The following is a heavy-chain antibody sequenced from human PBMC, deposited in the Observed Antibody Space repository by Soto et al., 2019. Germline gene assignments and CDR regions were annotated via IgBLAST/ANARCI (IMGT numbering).Heavy chain of an antibody. CDR3: ARDSTFHSGWGSFFQH. J-gene: IGHJ1*01. D-gene: IGHD6-19*01. V-gene: IGHV3-7*05. CDR2: IKQDGSEK. CDR1: GFTFSSYW. Sequence: GGSLRLSCAAPGFTFSSYWMSWVRQAPGKGLEWVANIKQDGSEKYYVDSVKGRFTISRDNAKNSLYLQMNSLRAEDTAVYYCARDSTFHSGWGSFFQHWGQGTLVTVS.